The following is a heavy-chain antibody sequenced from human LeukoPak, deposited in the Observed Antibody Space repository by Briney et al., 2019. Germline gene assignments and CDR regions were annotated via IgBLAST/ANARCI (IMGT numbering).Heavy chain of an antibody. V-gene: IGHV4-34*01. Sequence: SSETLSLTCAVYGGSFSGYYWSWIRQPPGKGLEWIGEINHSGSTNYNPSLKSRVTISVDTSKNQFFLQLSSVTAADTAIYYCARHADYFGSGSPSNWFDPWGQGTLVIVSS. CDR1: GGSFSGYY. D-gene: IGHD3-10*01. CDR3: ARHADYFGSGSPSNWFDP. CDR2: INHSGST. J-gene: IGHJ5*02.